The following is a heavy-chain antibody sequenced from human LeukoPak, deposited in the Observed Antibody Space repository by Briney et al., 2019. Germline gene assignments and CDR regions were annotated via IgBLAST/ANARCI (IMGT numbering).Heavy chain of an antibody. D-gene: IGHD5-24*01. V-gene: IGHV3-30-3*01. CDR3: ARSDGYNYGYFDY. CDR2: ISYDGSNK. J-gene: IGHJ4*02. Sequence: GGSLRLSCAASGFTFSSYAMHWVRQAPGKGLEWEAVISYDGSNKYYADSVKGRFTISRDNSKNTLYLQMNSLRAEDTAVYYCARSDGYNYGYFDYWGQGTLVTVSS. CDR1: GFTFSSYA.